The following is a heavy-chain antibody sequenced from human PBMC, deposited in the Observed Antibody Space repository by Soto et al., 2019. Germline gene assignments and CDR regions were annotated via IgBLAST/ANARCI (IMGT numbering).Heavy chain of an antibody. Sequence: GASVKVSCKASGYTFTSYAMHWVRQAPGQRLEWMGWINAGNGNTKYSQKFQGRVTITRDTSASTAYMELSSLRSEDTAVYYCATTRHCSGGSCLNNAFAIWGQGTMVTVSS. CDR3: ATTRHCSGGSCLNNAFAI. J-gene: IGHJ3*02. V-gene: IGHV1-3*01. D-gene: IGHD2-15*01. CDR2: INAGNGNT. CDR1: GYTFTSYA.